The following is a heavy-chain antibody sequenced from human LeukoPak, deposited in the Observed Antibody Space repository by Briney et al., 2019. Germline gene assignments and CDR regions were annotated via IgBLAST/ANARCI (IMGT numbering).Heavy chain of an antibody. J-gene: IGHJ4*02. D-gene: IGHD2/OR15-2a*01. CDR1: GGSMTSHSW. CDR2: IYHGGDT. Sequence: PSGTLSLTCAVSGGSMTSHSWWSWVRQPPGEGLEWIGEIYHGGDTNYDPSLKGRVSISLDKSENHFSLNLNSVTAEDTAIYYCESHVKVLGTRGFDYWGQGILVTVSS. V-gene: IGHV4-4*02. CDR3: ESHVKVLGTRGFDY.